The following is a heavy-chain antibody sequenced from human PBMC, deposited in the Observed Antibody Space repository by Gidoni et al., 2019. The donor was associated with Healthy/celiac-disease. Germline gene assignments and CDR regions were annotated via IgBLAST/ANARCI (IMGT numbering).Heavy chain of an antibody. J-gene: IGHJ4*02. Sequence: QVQLVESGGGVVQPGRSLRLSCAASGFPFSSYGMHWVRQAPGKGLEWVEVIWYDGSNKYYADYVKGRFTISRDNSKNTLYLQMNSLRAEDTAVYYCARNTVAGPTPHTFHDYWGQGTLVTVSS. CDR1: GFPFSSYG. V-gene: IGHV3-33*01. CDR3: ARNTVAGPTPHTFHDY. D-gene: IGHD6-19*01. CDR2: IWYDGSNK.